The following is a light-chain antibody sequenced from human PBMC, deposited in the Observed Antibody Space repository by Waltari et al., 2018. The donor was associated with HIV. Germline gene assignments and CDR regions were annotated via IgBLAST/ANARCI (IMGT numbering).Light chain of an antibody. CDR2: QET. Sequence: SFELTQPPSVSVSPGQTARITCSGDALPKQFAYWYQQKPGQAPVLIIYQETERPVGNPGRFSGSSSGTRVTLTVSGVQAEDEADYYCQSADSSGTWVFGGGTKLTVL. J-gene: IGLJ3*02. CDR3: QSADSSGTWV. V-gene: IGLV3-25*03. CDR1: ALPKQF.